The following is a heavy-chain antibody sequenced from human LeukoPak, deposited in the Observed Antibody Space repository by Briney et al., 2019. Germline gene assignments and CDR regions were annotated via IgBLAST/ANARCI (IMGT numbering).Heavy chain of an antibody. CDR3: ARAPMIVVIFPPRLDF. D-gene: IGHD3-22*01. CDR2: IKPNTGGT. J-gene: IGHJ4*02. V-gene: IGHV1-2*02. Sequence: ASVKVSCKTSGYTFTGYYMHWVRQAPGQGLEWMEWIKPNTGGTNYAQKFQGRVTMTSDTSISTAYMELSSLKSDDTAMYYCARAPMIVVIFPPRLDFLGQGTLVTVSS. CDR1: GYTFTGYY.